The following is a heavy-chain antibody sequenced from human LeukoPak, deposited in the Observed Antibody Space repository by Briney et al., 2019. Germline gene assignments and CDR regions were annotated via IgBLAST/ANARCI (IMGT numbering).Heavy chain of an antibody. V-gene: IGHV3-33*01. D-gene: IGHD6-19*01. Sequence: PGRSLRLSYAASGFTFTNYAMHWVCQAPGKGLEWVAVIWDDGGNKFYADSVKGRFTISRDNSKNTLYLQMNSLRAEDTAVYYCARDRDSSDWYNEVFDYWGQGTLVTVSS. CDR3: ARDRDSSDWYNEVFDY. CDR1: GFTFTNYA. J-gene: IGHJ4*02. CDR2: IWDDGGNK.